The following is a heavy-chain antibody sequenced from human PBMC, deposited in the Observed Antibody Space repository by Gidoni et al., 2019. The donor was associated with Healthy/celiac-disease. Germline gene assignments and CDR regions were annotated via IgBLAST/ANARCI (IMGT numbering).Heavy chain of an antibody. V-gene: IGHV3-9*01. CDR1: GFTFDDYA. J-gene: IGHJ4*02. Sequence: EVQLVESGGGLVQPGRSLRLSCAASGFTFDDYAMHWVRQAPGKGLEGGSGISWNSGRIGYADSVKGRFTISRDNAKNSLYLQMNSLRAEDTALYYCAKGGQWLVGYYFDYWGQGTLVTVSS. D-gene: IGHD6-19*01. CDR2: ISWNSGRI. CDR3: AKGGQWLVGYYFDY.